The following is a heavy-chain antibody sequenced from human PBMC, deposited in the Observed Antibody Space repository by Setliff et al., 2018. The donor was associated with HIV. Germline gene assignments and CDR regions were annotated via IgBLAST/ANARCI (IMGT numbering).Heavy chain of an antibody. CDR3: ARVSSGWTYYYYYYMDV. V-gene: IGHV4-59*01. CDR1: GGSISSYY. J-gene: IGHJ6*03. CDR2: IYYSGST. D-gene: IGHD6-19*01. Sequence: SETLSLTCPVAGGSISSYYWSWSRQPPGKGLEWIGYIYYSGSTNYNPSLKSRVTRSVDTSKHQFSLKLSSVTAADTAVYYCARVSSGWTYYYYYYMDVWGKGTTVTVSS.